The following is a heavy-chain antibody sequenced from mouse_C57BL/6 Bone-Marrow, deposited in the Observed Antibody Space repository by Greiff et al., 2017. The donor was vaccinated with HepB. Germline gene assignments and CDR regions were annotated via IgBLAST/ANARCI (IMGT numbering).Heavy chain of an antibody. V-gene: IGHV5-4*03. CDR1: GFTFSSYA. CDR3: ARAPYGSSEAWFAY. Sequence: EVKLMESGGGLVKPGGSLKLSCAASGFTFSSYAISWVRQTPEKRLEWVATISDGGSYTYYPDNVKGRFTISRDNAKNNLYLQMSHLKSEDTAMYYCARAPYGSSEAWFAYWGQGTLVTVSA. J-gene: IGHJ3*01. CDR2: ISDGGSYT. D-gene: IGHD1-1*01.